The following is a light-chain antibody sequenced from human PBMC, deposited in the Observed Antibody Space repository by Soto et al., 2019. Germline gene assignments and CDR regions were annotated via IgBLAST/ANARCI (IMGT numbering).Light chain of an antibody. CDR3: QQYNNWPPWT. J-gene: IGKJ1*01. V-gene: IGKV3-15*01. CDR1: QTIHTN. CDR2: GAS. Sequence: ETVMTQSPATLSVSPGDRVTLSCRASQTIHTNLAWFQQKPGQAPKLLIYGASTRDTGVPARFTGSGSGTEFTLTISSLQSEDFAVSFCQQYNNWPPWTFGQGTKVEI.